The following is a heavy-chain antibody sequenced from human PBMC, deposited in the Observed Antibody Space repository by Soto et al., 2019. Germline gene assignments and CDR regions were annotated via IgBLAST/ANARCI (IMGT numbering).Heavy chain of an antibody. J-gene: IGHJ6*03. V-gene: IGHV4-34*01. Sequence: SEALSLTCAGYGGSFSGYDLSWIGQTTGKGLEWNRDNNHSGSTNKNPPVQSRVTLSVDKPNTQLSLKLSSVTAADTAVYYCARAGDYPLYYYYYMDVWGKGTTVT. CDR3: ARAGDYPLYYYYYMDV. CDR1: GGSFSGYD. D-gene: IGHD4-17*01. CDR2: NNHSGST.